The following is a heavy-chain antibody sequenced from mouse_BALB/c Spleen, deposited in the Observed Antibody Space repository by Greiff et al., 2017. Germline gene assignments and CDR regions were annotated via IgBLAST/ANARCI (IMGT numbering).Heavy chain of an antibody. CDR2: ISYSGST. Sequence: EVKLMESGPGLVKPSQSLSLTCTVTGYSITSDYAWNWIRQFPGNKLEWMGYISYSGSTSYNPSLKSRISITRDTSKNQFFLQLNSVTTEDTATYYCARGQRDYYGSSPFFDYWGQGTTLTVSS. V-gene: IGHV3-2*02. CDR3: ARGQRDYYGSSPFFDY. D-gene: IGHD1-1*01. J-gene: IGHJ2*01. CDR1: GYSITSDYA.